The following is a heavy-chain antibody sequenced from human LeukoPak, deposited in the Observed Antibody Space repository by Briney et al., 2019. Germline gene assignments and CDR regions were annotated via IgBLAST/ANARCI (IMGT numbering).Heavy chain of an antibody. CDR2: ITSSSSYI. Sequence: PGESLRLSCVASGFTFNTYNMNWVRQAPGKGLEWVSSITSSSSYIYYADSVKGRFTISRDNAKNSLYLQMNSLRAEDTAVYYCAELGITMIGGVWGEGTTVTISS. CDR3: AELGITMIGGV. J-gene: IGHJ6*04. D-gene: IGHD3-10*02. V-gene: IGHV3-21*01. CDR1: GFTFNTYN.